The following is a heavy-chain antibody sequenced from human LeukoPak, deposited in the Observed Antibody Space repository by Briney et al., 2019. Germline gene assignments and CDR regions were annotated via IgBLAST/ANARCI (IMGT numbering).Heavy chain of an antibody. CDR3: ARDGAFWSGYPYYFDY. Sequence: GGSLRLSCAASGFTFNSYWMHWVRQAPGKGLEWVALISYDGSNKYYADSVKGRFTISRDNSKNTLYLQMNSLRAEDTAVYYCARDGAFWSGYPYYFDYWGQGTLVTVSS. CDR1: GFTFNSYW. D-gene: IGHD3-3*01. J-gene: IGHJ4*02. V-gene: IGHV3-30*03. CDR2: ISYDGSNK.